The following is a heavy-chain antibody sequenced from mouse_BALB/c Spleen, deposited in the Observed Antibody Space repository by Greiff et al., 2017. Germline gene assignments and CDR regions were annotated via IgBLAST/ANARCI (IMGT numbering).Heavy chain of an antibody. V-gene: IGHV1S29*02. CDR1: GYTFTDYN. Sequence: EVKLQQSGPELVKPGASVKISCKASGYTFTDYNMHWVKQSHGKSLEWIGYIYPYNGGTGYNQKFKSKATLTVDNSSSTAYMELRSLTSEDSAVYYCALYGGYAMDYWGQGTSVTVSS. CDR3: ALYGGYAMDY. CDR2: IYPYNGGT. J-gene: IGHJ4*01. D-gene: IGHD1-1*01.